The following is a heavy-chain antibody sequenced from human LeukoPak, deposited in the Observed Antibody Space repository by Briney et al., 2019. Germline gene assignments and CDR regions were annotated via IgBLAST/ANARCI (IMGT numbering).Heavy chain of an antibody. V-gene: IGHV3-30-3*01. CDR3: ARRIVTPTTGALDI. D-gene: IGHD1-26*01. Sequence: AGGSLRLSCAASGFSFSTYAMHWVRQAPGKGLEWVGVISYNGSHKYYAGSVKGRFTISRDNSKNTLYLQMNGLRTDDTSTYYCARRIVTPTTGALDIWGQGTRVTVSS. J-gene: IGHJ3*02. CDR1: GFSFSTYA. CDR2: ISYNGSHK.